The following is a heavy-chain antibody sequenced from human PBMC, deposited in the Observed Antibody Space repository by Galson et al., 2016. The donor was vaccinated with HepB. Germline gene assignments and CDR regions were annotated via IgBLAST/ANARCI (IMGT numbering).Heavy chain of an antibody. CDR1: DYTFTNYG. V-gene: IGHV1-18*01. Sequence: SVKVSCKASDYTFTNYGISWVRQAPGQGLEWMGWISTARGNTNYAQKFQGRVTMTTDTSTSTAYMELGSLTSDDTAVYYCARDWDCSSTICHNVFEKWGQGTMVTVSS. CDR2: ISTARGNT. D-gene: IGHD2-2*02. J-gene: IGHJ3*02. CDR3: ARDWDCSSTICHNVFEK.